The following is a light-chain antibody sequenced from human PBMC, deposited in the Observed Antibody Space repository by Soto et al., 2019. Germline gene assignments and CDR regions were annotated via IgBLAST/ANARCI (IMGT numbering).Light chain of an antibody. CDR1: QSVSSSF. V-gene: IGKV3-20*01. CDR3: QQYDSSPWT. Sequence: EIVLTQSPGTLSLSPGERATLSCRASQSVSSSFLAWYQQKPGQAPRLLIYGASTRATGIPDRFTGSVSGTNLSLTISRLEPEEFAVYYCQQYDSSPWTCGQGTKMEI. CDR2: GAS. J-gene: IGKJ1*01.